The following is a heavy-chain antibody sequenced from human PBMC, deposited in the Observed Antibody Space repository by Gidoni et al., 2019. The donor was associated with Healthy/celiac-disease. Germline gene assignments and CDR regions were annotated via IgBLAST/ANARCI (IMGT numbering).Heavy chain of an antibody. D-gene: IGHD3-9*01. J-gene: IGHJ5*02. V-gene: IGHV3-23*01. CDR3: ANGPPYDILTGYYGVDI. CDR2: ISGSGGST. Sequence: EVQLLESGGGLVQPGGSLRLSCAASGFTFSSYAMSWVRQAPGKGLEWVSAISGSGGSTYYADSVKGRFTISRDNSKNTLYLQMNSLRAEDTAVYYCANGPPYDILTGYYGVDIWGQGTLVTVSS. CDR1: GFTFSSYA.